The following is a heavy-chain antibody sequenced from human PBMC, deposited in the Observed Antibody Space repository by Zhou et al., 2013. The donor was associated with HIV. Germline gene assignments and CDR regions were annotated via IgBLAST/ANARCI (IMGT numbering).Heavy chain of an antibody. D-gene: IGHD1-26*01. CDR3: ARLIVGATLRYFDY. V-gene: IGHV4-4*07. CDR1: GGSISSYY. CDR2: IYTSGST. Sequence: QVQLQESGPGLVKPSETLSLTCTVSGGSISSYYWSWIRQPAGKGLEWIGHIYTSGSTNYNPSLKSRVTMSVDTSKNQFSLKLSSVTAADTAVYYCARLIVGATLRYFDYWGQGTLVTVSS. J-gene: IGHJ4*02.